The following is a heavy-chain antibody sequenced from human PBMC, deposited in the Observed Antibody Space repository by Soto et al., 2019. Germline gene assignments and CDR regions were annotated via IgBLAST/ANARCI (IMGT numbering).Heavy chain of an antibody. D-gene: IGHD3-10*01. CDR2: ITLHSDGM. CDR3: AKEDAGFSGYMDV. Sequence: EVQLVESGGGLVQPGRSLRLSCIASGFNCNDHGMHWVRQAPGKGLELVSGITLHSDGMGYADSVKGRFTISRDNAKNSLYLQMNSLRVEDTALYYCAKEDAGFSGYMDVWGKGTTVNGSS. V-gene: IGHV3-9*01. J-gene: IGHJ6*03. CDR1: GFNCNDHG.